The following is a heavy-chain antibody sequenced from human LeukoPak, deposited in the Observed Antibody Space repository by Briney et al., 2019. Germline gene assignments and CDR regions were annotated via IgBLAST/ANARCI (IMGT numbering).Heavy chain of an antibody. CDR2: XXXDGSNK. Sequence: GGSLRLSCAASGFTFSTYFMSWVRQAPGKXXXXXXXXXXDGSNKYYADXXXXXXXXXXXNSKXXLXLQMNSLRAEDTAVYYCXXDGTPYEEYSSGWLWHWGQGTLVTVSS. CDR3: XXDGTPYEEYSSGWLWH. V-gene: IGHV3-33*08. J-gene: IGHJ4*02. D-gene: IGHD6-19*01. CDR1: GFTFSTYF.